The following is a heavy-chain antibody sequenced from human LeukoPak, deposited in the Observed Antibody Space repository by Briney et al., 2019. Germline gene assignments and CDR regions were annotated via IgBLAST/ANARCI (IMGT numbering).Heavy chain of an antibody. CDR3: GKYQSSGWSSYIDY. V-gene: IGHV3-30*02. CDR1: GFTFSSYG. CDR2: IRYDGSNT. J-gene: IGHJ4*02. D-gene: IGHD6-19*01. Sequence: GGSLRLSCAASGFTFSSYGTHWVRQAPGKGLEWVAFIRYDGSNTYYADSVKGRFTISRDNSKNTLYLQMNSLRAEDTAVYYCGKYQSSGWSSYIDYWGQGTLVTVSS.